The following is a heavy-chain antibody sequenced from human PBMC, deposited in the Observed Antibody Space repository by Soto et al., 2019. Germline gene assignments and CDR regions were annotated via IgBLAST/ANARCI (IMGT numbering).Heavy chain of an antibody. Sequence: SLTCTVSGGSISSSSYYWGWIRQPPGKGLEYIGSIYYSGNTYYNPSLKSRVTISVDTSKNQFSLKLSSVTAADTAVYYCARLRLGELLGYYYGMDVRGQGTTVTVSS. CDR2: IYYSGNT. D-gene: IGHD3-10*01. CDR3: ARLRLGELLGYYYGMDV. V-gene: IGHV4-39*01. CDR1: GGSISSSSYY. J-gene: IGHJ6*02.